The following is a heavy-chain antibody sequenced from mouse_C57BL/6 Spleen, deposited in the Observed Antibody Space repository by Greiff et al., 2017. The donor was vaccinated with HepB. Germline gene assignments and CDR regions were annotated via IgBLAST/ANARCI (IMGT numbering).Heavy chain of an antibody. CDR2: INPSSGYT. J-gene: IGHJ4*01. CDR3: ARETTVVARDYYAMDY. V-gene: IGHV1-4*01. Sequence: VQLQQSGAELARPGASVKMSCKASGYTFTSYTMHWVKQRPGQGLEWIGYINPSSGYTKYNQKFKDKATLTADKSSSTAYMQLSSLTSEGSAVYYCARETTVVARDYYAMDYWGQGTSVTVSS. D-gene: IGHD1-1*01. CDR1: GYTFTSYT.